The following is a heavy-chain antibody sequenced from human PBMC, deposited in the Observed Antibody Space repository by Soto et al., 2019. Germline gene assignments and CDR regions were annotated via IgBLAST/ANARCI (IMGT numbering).Heavy chain of an antibody. V-gene: IGHV4-61*08. CDR2: IYYIGST. J-gene: IGHJ4*02. Sequence: PSETLSLTCTVSGGSISSGGYYWSWIRQHPGKGLEWIGYIYYIGSTYYNPSLQSRVTISVDRFKNQFSLTVNSVAAADAAVYYCARGPCSSTSCYGFDFWGRGTLVTSP. D-gene: IGHD2-2*01. CDR1: GGSISSGGYY. CDR3: ARGPCSSTSCYGFDF.